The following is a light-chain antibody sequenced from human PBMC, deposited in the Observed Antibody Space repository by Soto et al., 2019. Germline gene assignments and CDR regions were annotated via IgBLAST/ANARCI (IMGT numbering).Light chain of an antibody. V-gene: IGKV3-15*01. CDR2: GAS. CDR3: QQYINWPPT. CDR1: QSVSSN. J-gene: IGKJ4*01. Sequence: DIVMTQSPATLSVSPGERATLPCRASQSVSSNLAWYQQKPGQAPRLLIYGASTRATGIPARFSGSGSGTEFTLTINSLQSADFAVYYCQQYINWPPTFGGGTKVDIK.